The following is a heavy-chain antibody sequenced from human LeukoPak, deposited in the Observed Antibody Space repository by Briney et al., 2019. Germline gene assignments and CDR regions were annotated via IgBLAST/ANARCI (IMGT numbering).Heavy chain of an antibody. V-gene: IGHV6-1*01. D-gene: IGHD7-27*01. Sequence: SQTLSLTFAISGDSVSSSSAAWNWIRQSPSRGLEWLGRTLYRSSKLYYDYAASVKGRIIINPDTSKNQFSLQLQSVTPEDTAVYYCARHNLGIGTPLDYWGPGALVTVSS. CDR2: TLYRSSKLYY. J-gene: IGHJ4*02. CDR3: ARHNLGIGTPLDY. CDR1: GDSVSSSSAA.